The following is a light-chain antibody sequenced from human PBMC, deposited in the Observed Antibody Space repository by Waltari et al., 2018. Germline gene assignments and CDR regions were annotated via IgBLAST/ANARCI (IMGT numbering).Light chain of an antibody. CDR3: GAWDDNLNFVV. CDR1: NSKFGNHD. J-gene: IGLJ2*01. V-gene: IGLV1-36*01. CDR2: SAV. Sequence: QSVLTQPPSVSAAARQRLPLSCSGCNSKFGNHDVTWYQQPPGKAPKLLIYSAVLRPSGVSDRFSGSKSGTSASRAIGGLHSEDEADYHWGAWDDNLNFVVFGGGTKLTVL.